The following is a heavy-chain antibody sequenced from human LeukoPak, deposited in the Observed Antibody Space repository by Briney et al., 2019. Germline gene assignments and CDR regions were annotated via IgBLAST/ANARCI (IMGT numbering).Heavy chain of an antibody. D-gene: IGHD5-12*01. Sequence: GGSLRLSCAASGFTFSHYTMNWVRQTPGKGLGWISSINPAGTSTYYADSVKGRFTISRDAAKNSLYLQMNSLRVEDTALYYCVRDFSGESGYGGYWGPGTLVTVSS. CDR3: VRDFSGESGYGGY. CDR2: INPAGTST. CDR1: GFTFSHYT. J-gene: IGHJ4*02. V-gene: IGHV3-21*01.